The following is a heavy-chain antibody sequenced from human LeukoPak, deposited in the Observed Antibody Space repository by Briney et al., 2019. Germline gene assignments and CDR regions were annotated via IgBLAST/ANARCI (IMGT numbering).Heavy chain of an antibody. Sequence: PGRSLRLSCAASGFSFSHYAIHWVRQAPGKGLEWVALISYNGGNKYYADSVKGRYTIDRDNSKNTVYLQMNSLRAEDTAVYYCATTRGLWWFDPWGQGTLVTVSS. V-gene: IGHV3-30*04. J-gene: IGHJ5*02. CDR3: ATTRGLWWFDP. D-gene: IGHD3/OR15-3a*01. CDR2: ISYNGGNK. CDR1: GFSFSHYA.